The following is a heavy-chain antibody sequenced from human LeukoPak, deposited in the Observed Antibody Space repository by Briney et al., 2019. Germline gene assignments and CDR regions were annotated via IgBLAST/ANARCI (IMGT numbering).Heavy chain of an antibody. CDR2: ISSSYI. CDR1: GFTFSSYA. D-gene: IGHD2-15*01. J-gene: IGHJ5*02. Sequence: GGSLRLSCAASGFTFSSYAMSWVRQAPGKGLEWVSAISSSYIYYADSVKGRFTISRDNAKNSLYLQMNSLRAEDTAVYYCARDLPGGCSGGSCYVNWFDPWGQGTLVTVSS. CDR3: ARDLPGGCSGGSCYVNWFDP. V-gene: IGHV3-21*01.